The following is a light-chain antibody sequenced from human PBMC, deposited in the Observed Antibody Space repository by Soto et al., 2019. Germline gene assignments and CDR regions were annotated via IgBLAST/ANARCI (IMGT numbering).Light chain of an antibody. CDR3: QQGGT. J-gene: IGKJ3*01. Sequence: DIQLTQSPSFLSASVGDRVTITCRASQGISSYLAWYQQKPGKAPKLLIYAASTLQSGVPSRFNGSGSGTEFTLTTRSLQPKDFATSYCQQGGTFGPGTKVDI. CDR1: QGISSY. V-gene: IGKV1-9*01. CDR2: AAS.